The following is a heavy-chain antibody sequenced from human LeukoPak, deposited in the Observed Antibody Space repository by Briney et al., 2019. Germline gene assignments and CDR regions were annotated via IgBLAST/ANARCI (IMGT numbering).Heavy chain of an antibody. D-gene: IGHD5/OR15-5a*01. Sequence: ASVKVSCKASGYTFTSYGISWVRQAPGQGLEWMGWISAYNGNTNYAQKLQGRVTMTTDTSTSTAYMELRSLRSDDTAVYYCARLRGLFYDSPLWYWGQGTLVTVSS. CDR3: ARLRGLFYDSPLWY. J-gene: IGHJ4*02. V-gene: IGHV1-18*01. CDR1: GYTFTSYG. CDR2: ISAYNGNT.